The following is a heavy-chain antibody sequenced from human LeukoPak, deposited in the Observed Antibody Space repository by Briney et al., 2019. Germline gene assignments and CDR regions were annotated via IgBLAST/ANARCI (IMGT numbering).Heavy chain of an antibody. D-gene: IGHD2-21*01. CDR3: ARFVVIAILRYFDY. CDR2: IYYSGST. J-gene: IGHJ4*02. Sequence: SETLSLTCTVSGGSISSSSYYWGWIRQPPGKGLEWIGSIYYSGSTYYNPSLKSRVTISVDTSKNQFSLKLSSVTAADTAVYCCARFVVIAILRYFDYWGQGTLVTVSS. V-gene: IGHV4-39*01. CDR1: GGSISSSSYY.